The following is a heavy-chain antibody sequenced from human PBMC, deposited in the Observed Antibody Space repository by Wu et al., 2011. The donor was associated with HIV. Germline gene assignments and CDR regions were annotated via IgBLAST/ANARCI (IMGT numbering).Heavy chain of an antibody. CDR1: GYTFSSYD. CDR2: LNPNSGNT. V-gene: IGHV1-8*03. CDR3: ARGPYYDVAVTIYTPDY. J-gene: IGHJ4*02. Sequence: QVQLVQSGAEVKEPGASVKVSCKASGYTFSSYDINWVRQAIGQGLEWMGWLNPNSGNTGYAQKFQGRVTITRDTSINTAYMELSSLRSDDTAVYYCARGPYYDVAVTIYTPDYWAREPWSPS. D-gene: IGHD3-22*01.